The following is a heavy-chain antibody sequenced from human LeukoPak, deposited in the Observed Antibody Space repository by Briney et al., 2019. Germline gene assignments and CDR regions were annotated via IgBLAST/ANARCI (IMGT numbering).Heavy chain of an antibody. J-gene: IGHJ4*02. Sequence: GASVKVSCKASGYTFTGYYMHWVRQAPGQGLEWMGWINPNSGGTNYAQKFQGRVTMTRDTSISTAYMELSRLRSDDTAVYYCARALWFGEFCVDYWGQGTLVTVSS. V-gene: IGHV1-2*02. CDR3: ARALWFGEFCVDY. CDR1: GYTFTGYY. CDR2: INPNSGGT. D-gene: IGHD3-10*01.